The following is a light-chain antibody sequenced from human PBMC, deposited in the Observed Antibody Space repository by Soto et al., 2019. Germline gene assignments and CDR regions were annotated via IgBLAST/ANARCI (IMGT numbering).Light chain of an antibody. J-gene: IGLJ1*01. CDR2: DVS. V-gene: IGLV2-14*01. Sequence: QSALTQPASVSGSPGQSITISCTGTSSDVGGYNYVSWYQQHPGKAPKLMIYDVSNRPSGVSNRFSGSKSGNTASPTISGLQAEDEADYYCSSYTSSSILYVFGTGTKVTVL. CDR3: SSYTSSSILYV. CDR1: SSDVGGYNY.